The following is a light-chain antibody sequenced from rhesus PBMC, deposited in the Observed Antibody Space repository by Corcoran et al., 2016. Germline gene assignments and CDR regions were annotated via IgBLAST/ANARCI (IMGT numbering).Light chain of an antibody. CDR1: QGINTE. CDR3: LLDYTTPLT. CDR2: AAS. Sequence: DIQMTQSPSSLSASVGDRVTVTCRASQGINTELSWYPQKTGKAPPLLIYAASSLQTGVSSRFSGSGSGTDYTLTSSSLQPEDVATYYCLLDYTTPLTFGGGTKVEIK. V-gene: IGKV1-94*01. J-gene: IGKJ4*01.